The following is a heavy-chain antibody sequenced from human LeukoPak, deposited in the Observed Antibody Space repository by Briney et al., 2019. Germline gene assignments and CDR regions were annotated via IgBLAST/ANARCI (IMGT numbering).Heavy chain of an antibody. Sequence: SETLSLTCTVSDSSITSTYYWAWFRQPPGKGLEWIATVFRLQTVRTFNNPSLGSRVTMSLDPSHNQFSLNLTSVTAADTALYFCARVLHAPYLIDSWGQGALVTVSS. V-gene: IGHV4-38-2*02. J-gene: IGHJ4*02. CDR3: ARVLHAPYLIDS. D-gene: IGHD2-8*01. CDR1: DSSITSTYY. CDR2: VFRLQTVRT.